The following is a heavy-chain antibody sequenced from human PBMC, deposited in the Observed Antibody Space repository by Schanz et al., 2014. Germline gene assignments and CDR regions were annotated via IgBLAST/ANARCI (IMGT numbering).Heavy chain of an antibody. D-gene: IGHD3-3*01. CDR1: EFTFSSYK. Sequence: EVQLVESGGGLVKPGGSLRLSCEASEFTFSSYKMNWVRQAPGKGLEWVSAIRSSGSYIHYADSVKGRFTISRDNAKNTLYLQMNSLRAEDTAVYYCARDSRPNHDFLSTYYAIDYWGQGTLVTVSS. V-gene: IGHV3-21*01. J-gene: IGHJ4*02. CDR3: ARDSRPNHDFLSTYYAIDY. CDR2: IRSSGSYI.